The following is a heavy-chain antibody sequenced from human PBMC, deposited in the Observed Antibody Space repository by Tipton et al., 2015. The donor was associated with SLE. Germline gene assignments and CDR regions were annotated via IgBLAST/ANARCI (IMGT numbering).Heavy chain of an antibody. V-gene: IGHV4-4*02. CDR3: ASMIVVIPVEARRDGMDV. CDR1: GGSISSSNW. J-gene: IGHJ6*02. CDR2: IYHSGST. D-gene: IGHD2-2*01. Sequence: TLSLTCAVSGGSISSSNWWSWVRQPPGKGLEWIGEIYHSGSTNYNPSLKSRVTISVDTSKNQFSLKLSSVTAADTAVYYCASMIVVIPVEARRDGMDVWGQGTTVTVSS.